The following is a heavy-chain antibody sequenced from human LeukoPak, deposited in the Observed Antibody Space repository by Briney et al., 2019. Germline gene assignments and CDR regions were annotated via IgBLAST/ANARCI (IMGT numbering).Heavy chain of an antibody. CDR2: ISGSGGST. J-gene: IGHJ4*02. CDR3: ARTTVAGTYYFDY. D-gene: IGHD6-19*01. V-gene: IGHV3-23*01. CDR1: EFTFSIYA. Sequence: GGSLRLSCAVSEFTFSIYAMNWVRQAPGKGLGWVSAISGSGGSTHYADSVKGRFTISRDNSKNTLYLQMNSLRAEDTAVYYCARTTVAGTYYFDYWGQGTLVTVSS.